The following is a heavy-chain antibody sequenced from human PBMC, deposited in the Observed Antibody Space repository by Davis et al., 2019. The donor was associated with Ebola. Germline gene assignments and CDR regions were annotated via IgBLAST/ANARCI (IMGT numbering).Heavy chain of an antibody. Sequence: ASVKVSCKASGGTFSSYAISWVRQAPGQGLEWMGWINPNSGGTNYAQKFQGRVTMTRDTSISTAYMELSRLRSDDTAVYYCARNLDFWSGFPNDYWGQGTLVTVSS. CDR2: INPNSGGT. CDR1: GGTFSSYA. CDR3: ARNLDFWSGFPNDY. V-gene: IGHV1-2*02. D-gene: IGHD3-3*01. J-gene: IGHJ4*02.